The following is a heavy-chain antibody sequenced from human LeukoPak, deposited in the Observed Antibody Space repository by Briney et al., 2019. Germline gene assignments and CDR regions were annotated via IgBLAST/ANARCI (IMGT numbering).Heavy chain of an antibody. CDR2: INWNGGST. V-gene: IGHV3-20*04. CDR1: GXTFDDYG. CDR3: ARDLEIAAAGY. J-gene: IGHJ4*02. Sequence: GGSLRLSCAASGXTFDDYGMSWVRQAPGKGLEWVSGINWNGGSTGYADSVKGRFTISRDNAKNSLYLQMNSLRAEDTALYYCARDLEIAAAGYWGQGTMVTVSS. D-gene: IGHD6-13*01.